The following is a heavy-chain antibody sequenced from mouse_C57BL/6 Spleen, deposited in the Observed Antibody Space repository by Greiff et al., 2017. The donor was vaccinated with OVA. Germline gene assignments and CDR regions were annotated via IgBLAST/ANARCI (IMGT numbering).Heavy chain of an antibody. CDR3: ARRYYGSSSVGYFDV. Sequence: VQLQQPGAELVMPGASVKLSCKASGYTFTSYWMHWVKQRPGQGLEWIGEIDPSDSYTNYNQKFKGKSTLTVDKSSSTAYMQLSSLTSEDSAVYDCARRYYGSSSVGYFDVWGTGTTVTVSS. J-gene: IGHJ1*03. D-gene: IGHD1-1*01. CDR2: IDPSDSYT. V-gene: IGHV1-69*01. CDR1: GYTFTSYW.